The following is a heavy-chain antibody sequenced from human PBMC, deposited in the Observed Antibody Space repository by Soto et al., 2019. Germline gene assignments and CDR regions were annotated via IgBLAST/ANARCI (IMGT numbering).Heavy chain of an antibody. D-gene: IGHD5-18*01. CDR3: ARDSSTDTAMVTSQYYYHGMDV. J-gene: IGHJ6*02. V-gene: IGHV1-69*06. CDR1: GGTFSSYA. Sequence: SVKVSCKASGGTFSSYAISWVRQAPGQGLEWMGGIIPIFGTANYAQKFQGRVTITADKSTSTAYMELSSLRSEDTAVYYCARDSSTDTAMVTSQYYYHGMDVWGQGTTVTVSS. CDR2: IIPIFGTA.